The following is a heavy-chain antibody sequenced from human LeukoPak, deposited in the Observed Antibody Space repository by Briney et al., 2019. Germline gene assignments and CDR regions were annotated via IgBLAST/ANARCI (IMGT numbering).Heavy chain of an antibody. CDR2: MDPNSGNT. V-gene: IGHV1-8*01. Sequence: ASVKVSCTASGYTFTSYDINWVRQATGQGLEWMGWMDPNSGNTGYAQKFQGRVTMTRNTSISTAYMELSSLRSEDTAVYYCARGIGLLTTVTTLYYFDYWGQGTLVTVSS. CDR3: ARGIGLLTTVTTLYYFDY. J-gene: IGHJ4*02. D-gene: IGHD4-11*01. CDR1: GYTFTSYD.